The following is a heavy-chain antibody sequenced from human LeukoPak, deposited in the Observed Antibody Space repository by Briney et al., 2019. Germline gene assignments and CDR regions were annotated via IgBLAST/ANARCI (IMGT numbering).Heavy chain of an antibody. D-gene: IGHD6-13*01. J-gene: IGHJ3*02. CDR3: ARVSEHSSSFAFDI. V-gene: IGHV3-7*01. Sequence: GGSLRLSCAASGFTFSSHWMSWVRQAPGKGLEWVANINQDGSEKYYVDSVMGRFTVSRDNAKNSLYLQINSLRAEDTAVYFCARVSEHSSSFAFDIWGQGTMVTVSS. CDR2: INQDGSEK. CDR1: GFTFSSHW.